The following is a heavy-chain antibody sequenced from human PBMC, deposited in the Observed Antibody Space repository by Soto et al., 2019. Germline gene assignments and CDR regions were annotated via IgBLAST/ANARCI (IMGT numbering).Heavy chain of an antibody. CDR3: AKDLRPDVVWDFDY. CDR1: GFTFSSYT. CDR2: INSGGRT. J-gene: IGHJ4*02. Sequence: EVQLLESGGGLVQPGGSLRLSCAASGFTFSSYTMNWFRQAPGKGLEWVSGINSGGRTSYADSVKGRFTISRDDSKNTLYLQIISLRAEDTAVYYCAKDLRPDVVWDFDYWGQGTLVTVAS. D-gene: IGHD3-16*01. V-gene: IGHV3-23*01.